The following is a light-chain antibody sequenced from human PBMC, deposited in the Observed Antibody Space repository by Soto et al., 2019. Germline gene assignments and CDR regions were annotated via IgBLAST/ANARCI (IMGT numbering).Light chain of an antibody. Sequence: DILMTQSPGSLAVSLGERATINCRSSQSVLYSSNNKDSIAWYQQKPGQPPRLLIYWASTRESGVPDRFSGSGSGTDFTLTISSLQAEDVAVYYCQQYYDLLTFGGGTKVEIK. CDR3: QQYYDLLT. CDR1: QSVLYSSNNKDS. CDR2: WAS. J-gene: IGKJ4*01. V-gene: IGKV4-1*01.